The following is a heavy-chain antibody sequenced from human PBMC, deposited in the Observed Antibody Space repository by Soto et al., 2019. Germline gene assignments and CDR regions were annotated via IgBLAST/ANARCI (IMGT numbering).Heavy chain of an antibody. J-gene: IGHJ6*02. CDR3: ARDLLHHDLRTGYSASFYYGMDV. Sequence: LRLSCAASGFTFSSYEMNWVRQAPGRGLEWVSYISDSGGTVYYADSVKGRFTVSRDNGQNSVYLQMNSLRAEDTAVYYCARDLLHHDLRTGYSASFYYGMDVWGPGTTVTVSS. D-gene: IGHD3-9*01. CDR2: ISDSGGTV. CDR1: GFTFSSYE. V-gene: IGHV3-48*03.